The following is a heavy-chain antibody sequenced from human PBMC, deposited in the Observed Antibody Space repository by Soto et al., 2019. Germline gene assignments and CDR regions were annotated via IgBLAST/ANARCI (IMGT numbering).Heavy chain of an antibody. J-gene: IGHJ4*02. CDR2: IDPKSGDT. CDR1: GYTFTENQ. CDR3: TRIQYTRATDY. Sequence: ASVKVSCKASGYTFTENQIHWLRRAPGQRLEWMGRIDPKSGDTTFAQTYQGRVTMTRDTSSNTVYMELTRLTTDDTAIYYCTRIQYTRATDYWGQGTLVTVSS. V-gene: IGHV1-2*02. D-gene: IGHD2-2*02.